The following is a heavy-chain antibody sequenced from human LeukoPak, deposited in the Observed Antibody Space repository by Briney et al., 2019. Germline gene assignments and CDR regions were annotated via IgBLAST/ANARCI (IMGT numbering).Heavy chain of an antibody. Sequence: GGSLRLSCAASGFTFSNYAMHWVRQAPGRGLEWVAFIRPDGSNEYYAASVRGRFAISRDNSQNTLHLQMNSLRLEDTAVYYCVKDWGVLPDYTADGFDIWGPGTMVTVSS. CDR1: GFTFSNYA. V-gene: IGHV3-30*02. CDR2: IRPDGSNE. J-gene: IGHJ3*02. D-gene: IGHD3-10*01. CDR3: VKDWGVLPDYTADGFDI.